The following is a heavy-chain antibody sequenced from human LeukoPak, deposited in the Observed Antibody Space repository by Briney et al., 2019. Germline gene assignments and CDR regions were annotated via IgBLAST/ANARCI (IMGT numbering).Heavy chain of an antibody. D-gene: IGHD3-3*01. J-gene: IGHJ5*02. V-gene: IGHV4-59*02. Sequence: SETLSLTCTVSGASVSSYYWSWIRQPPGKGPEWIGYFSYSGSTNYNPSLKSRVTISVDTSKNQFSLNLSSVTAADTAVYYCARVPRYYNDFWSGYYPNWFDPWGQGTLVTVSS. CDR2: FSYSGST. CDR3: ARVPRYYNDFWSGYYPNWFDP. CDR1: GASVSSYY.